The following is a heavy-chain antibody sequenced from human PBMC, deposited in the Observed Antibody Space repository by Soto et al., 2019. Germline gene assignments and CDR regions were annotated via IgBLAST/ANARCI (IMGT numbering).Heavy chain of an antibody. V-gene: IGHV1-8*01. Sequence: VQLVQSGAEVRKPGASVRVSCEASGYTFTNHDINWVRQASGQGLEWMGWMNPMSGKTEYTQKFLGRVTMTRDTSSTTAHMEVSDLRSEDTAMDYCAIYTTSFSDFDYWGQGTLVTVSS. J-gene: IGHJ4*02. D-gene: IGHD4-4*01. CDR2: MNPMSGKT. CDR1: GYTFTNHD. CDR3: AIYTTSFSDFDY.